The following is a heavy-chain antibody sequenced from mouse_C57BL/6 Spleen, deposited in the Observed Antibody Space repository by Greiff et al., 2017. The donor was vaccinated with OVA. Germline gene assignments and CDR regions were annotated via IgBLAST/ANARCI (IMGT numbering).Heavy chain of an antibody. CDR2: IYPGDGDT. CDR1: GYAFSSSW. J-gene: IGHJ4*01. Sequence: QVQLKQSGPELVKPGASVKISCKASGYAFSSSWMNWVKQRPGKGLEWIGRIYPGDGDTNYNGKFKGKATLTADKSSSTAYMQLSSLTSEDSAVYFCANTTQRGYYGMDYWGQGTSVTVSS. CDR3: ANTTQRGYYGMDY. V-gene: IGHV1-82*01. D-gene: IGHD3-1*01.